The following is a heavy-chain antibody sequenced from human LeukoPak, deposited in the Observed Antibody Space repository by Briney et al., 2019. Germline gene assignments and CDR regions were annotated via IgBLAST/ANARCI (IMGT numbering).Heavy chain of an antibody. V-gene: IGHV1-2*02. CDR1: GYTFTDYY. CDR3: ARDLPSSSSAYYFDY. D-gene: IGHD6-6*01. J-gene: IGHJ4*02. CDR2: VNPNTGGT. Sequence: ASVKVSCKASGYTFTDYYVNWVRQAPGQGLEWMGWVNPNTGGTNYAQKFQGRVTMTRDTSISTAYMELSRLRSDDTAVHYCARDLPSSSSAYYFDYWGQGTLVTVSS.